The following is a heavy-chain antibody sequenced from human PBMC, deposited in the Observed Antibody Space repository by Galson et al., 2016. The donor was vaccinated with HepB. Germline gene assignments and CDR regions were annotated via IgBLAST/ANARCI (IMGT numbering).Heavy chain of an antibody. J-gene: IGHJ6*02. CDR1: GFTFNSYA. D-gene: IGHD5-18*01. Sequence: SLRLSCAASGFTFNSYAITWVRQAPGKGLEWVAVISYDGSNEYYTDFVKGRFIISRDNSKNTLYLQMNSLRAEDTAVYYCVRPEGIQLWSPHYYYYYGMDVWGQGTTVTVSS. V-gene: IGHV3-30-3*01. CDR2: ISYDGSNE. CDR3: VRPEGIQLWSPHYYYYYGMDV.